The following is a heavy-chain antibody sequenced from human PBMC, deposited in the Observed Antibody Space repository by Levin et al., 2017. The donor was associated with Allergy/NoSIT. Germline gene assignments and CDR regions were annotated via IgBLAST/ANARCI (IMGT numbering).Heavy chain of an antibody. V-gene: IGHV3-23*01. J-gene: IGHJ3*02. CDR2: ISGSGGST. Sequence: SCAASGFTFSSYAMSWVRQAPGKGLEWVSAISGSGGSTYYADSVKGRFTISRDNSKNTLYLQMNSLRAEDTAVYYCAKDQGQQLVLDAFDIWGQGTMVTVSS. CDR1: GFTFSSYA. CDR3: AKDQGQQLVLDAFDI. D-gene: IGHD6-13*01.